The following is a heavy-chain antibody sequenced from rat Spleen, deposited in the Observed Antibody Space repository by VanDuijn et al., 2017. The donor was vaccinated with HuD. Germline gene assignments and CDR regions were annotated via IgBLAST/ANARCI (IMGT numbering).Heavy chain of an antibody. CDR3: ATQSIIRVPLFDY. CDR1: GFTXSSFP. CDR2: IVYDGTRT. V-gene: IGHV5-46*01. J-gene: IGHJ2*01. D-gene: IGHD4-3*01. Sequence: EVQLVESGGGLVQPGRSMKLSCAASGFTXSSFPMAWXRQAPTKGLEWVATIVYDGTRTYFRDSVKGRFTLSRDNTKSTLYLQMDSLRSEDTATYYCATQSIIRVPLFDYWGQGVMVTVSS.